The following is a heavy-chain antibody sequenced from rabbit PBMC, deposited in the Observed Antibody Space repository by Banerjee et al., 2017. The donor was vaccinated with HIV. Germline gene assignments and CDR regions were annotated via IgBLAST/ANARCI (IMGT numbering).Heavy chain of an antibody. CDR3: SRDLAGDGGNIDL. V-gene: IGHV1S45*01. D-gene: IGHD2-1*01. Sequence: QQQLEESGGDLVKPEGSLTLTCTASGFSFSSAYWIWWVRQAPGEGLEWIGCISTKSGKNYYASWAKGRFTISKASSTTVTLQMTSLTAADTATYFCSRDLAGDGGNIDLWGQGTLVTVS. CDR1: GFSFSSAYW. J-gene: IGHJ3*01. CDR2: ISTKSGKN.